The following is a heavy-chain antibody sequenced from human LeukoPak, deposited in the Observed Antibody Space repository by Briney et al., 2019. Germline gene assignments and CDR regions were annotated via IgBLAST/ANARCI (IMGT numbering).Heavy chain of an antibody. CDR3: ARDDPGIAAAGGVY. J-gene: IGHJ4*02. V-gene: IGHV4-61*02. CDR1: GGSISSGSYY. CDR2: IYTSGST. D-gene: IGHD6-13*01. Sequence: PSQTLSLTCTVSGGSISSGSYYWSWIRQPAGKGLEWIGRIYTSGSTNYNPSLKSRVTISIDTSKNQFSLKLSSVTAADTAVYYCARDDPGIAAAGGVYWGQGTLVTVSS.